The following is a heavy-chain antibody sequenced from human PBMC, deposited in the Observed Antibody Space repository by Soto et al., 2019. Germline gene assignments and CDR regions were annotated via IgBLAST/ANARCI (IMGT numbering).Heavy chain of an antibody. J-gene: IGHJ6*02. CDR1: GYTFTSYG. V-gene: IGHV1-18*04. D-gene: IGHD3-3*02. CDR3: ARVSEATRYYYYGMDV. CDR2: ISAYNGNT. Sequence: QVQLVQSGAEVKKPGASVKVSCKASGYTFTSYGISWVRQAPGQGLEWMGGISAYNGNTNYAQKLQGRVTMTTDTSTSTAYMELRSLRSDDTAVYYCARVSEATRYYYYGMDVWGQGTTVTVSS.